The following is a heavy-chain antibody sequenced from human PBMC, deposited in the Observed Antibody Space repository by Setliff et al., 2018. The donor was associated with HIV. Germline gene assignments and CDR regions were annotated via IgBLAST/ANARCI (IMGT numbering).Heavy chain of an antibody. CDR3: ARDKGPPPVVHLDY. CDR1: GFTFSDYY. J-gene: IGHJ4*02. D-gene: IGHD3-10*02. CDR2: ISSSGSTL. V-gene: IGHV3-11*01. Sequence: PGGSLRLSCAASGFTFSDYYMSWIRQAPGEGLEWVSYISSSGSTLYYADSVKGRFTISRDNAKNSLYLQMNSLRAEDTAMYYCARDKGPPPVVHLDYWGQGTLVTVSS.